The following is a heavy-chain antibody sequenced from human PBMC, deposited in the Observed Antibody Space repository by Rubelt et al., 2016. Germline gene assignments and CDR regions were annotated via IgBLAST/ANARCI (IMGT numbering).Heavy chain of an antibody. V-gene: IGHV1-69*01. D-gene: IGHD5-24*01. CDR1: GYTFTGYY. CDR3: AIEMATINHAFDI. J-gene: IGHJ3*02. Sequence: QVQLVQSGAEVKKPGASVKVSCKASGYTFTGYYMHWVRQAPGQGLEWMGGIIPIFGTANYAQKFQGRVTITADESTSTAYMELSSLRSEDTAVYYCAIEMATINHAFDIWGQGTMVTVSS. CDR2: IIPIFGTA.